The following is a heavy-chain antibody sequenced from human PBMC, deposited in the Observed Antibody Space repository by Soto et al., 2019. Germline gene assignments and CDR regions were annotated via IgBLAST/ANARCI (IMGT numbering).Heavy chain of an antibody. J-gene: IGHJ5*02. CDR3: ARGYCSSTSCYIWDNWFDP. V-gene: IGHV4-59*01. Sequence: PSETLSLTCTVSGGSISRYYWGWIRQPPGKGLEWIGYIYYSGRTNYNPSLKSRVTISVDTSKNQFSLKLSSVTAADTAVYYCARGYCSSTSCYIWDNWFDPWGQGTLVTVSS. D-gene: IGHD2-2*02. CDR1: GGSISRYY. CDR2: IYYSGRT.